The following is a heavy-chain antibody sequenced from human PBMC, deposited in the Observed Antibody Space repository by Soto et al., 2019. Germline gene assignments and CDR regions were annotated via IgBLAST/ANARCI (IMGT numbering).Heavy chain of an antibody. Sequence: GGSLRLSCEASGFTISTYWMHWVRQVPGRGLVWVSRINTDGSTTNYADSVKGRFAISRDNAKNTLYLQMNSLRAEDTAVYYCARTKGYNYGLFDCWGQGTLVTVSS. CDR2: INTDGSTT. CDR1: GFTISTYW. J-gene: IGHJ4*02. V-gene: IGHV3-74*01. D-gene: IGHD5-18*01. CDR3: ARTKGYNYGLFDC.